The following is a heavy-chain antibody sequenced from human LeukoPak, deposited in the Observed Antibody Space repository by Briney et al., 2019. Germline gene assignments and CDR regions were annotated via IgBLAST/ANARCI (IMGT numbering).Heavy chain of an antibody. CDR1: GFTFSDYY. J-gene: IGHJ6*04. V-gene: IGHV3-11*01. Sequence: PGGSLRLSCAASGFTFSDYYMSWIRQAPGKGLERVSYISSSGSTIYYADSVKGRFTISRDNAKNSLYLQMNSPRAEDTAVYYCARRIAAAPGLESYGMDVWGKGTTVTVSS. D-gene: IGHD6-13*01. CDR3: ARRIAAAPGLESYGMDV. CDR2: ISSSGSTI.